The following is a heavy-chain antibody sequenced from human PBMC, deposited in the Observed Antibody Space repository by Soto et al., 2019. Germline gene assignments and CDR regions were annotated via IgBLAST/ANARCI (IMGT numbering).Heavy chain of an antibody. Sequence: QVQVVQSGAEVKKPGASVKVSCKTSGYTFTSYGISWVRQAPGQGPEWMGWISGNNGNTNYAQKLQGRVTMTTDTSTSTAYMELTSLRSDDTAVYYCARDRGGYYFDPNDYWGQGTLVTVSS. J-gene: IGHJ4*02. D-gene: IGHD1-26*01. CDR1: GYTFTSYG. CDR3: ARDRGGYYFDPNDY. CDR2: ISGNNGNT. V-gene: IGHV1-18*01.